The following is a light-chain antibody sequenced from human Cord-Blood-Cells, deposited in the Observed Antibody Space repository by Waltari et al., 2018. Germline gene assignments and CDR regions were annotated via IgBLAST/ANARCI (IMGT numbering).Light chain of an antibody. V-gene: IGLV1-47*02. CDR1: SSKIGSNY. CDR3: AAWDDSLSGPV. Sequence: QSVLTQPTSASGTPGQRVTISCSGSSSKIGSNYVYWYQQLPGTAPRLLIYSNNQRPSGVPDRFSGSKSGTSASLAISGLRSEDEADYYCAAWDDSLSGPVFGGGTKLTVL. J-gene: IGLJ3*02. CDR2: SNN.